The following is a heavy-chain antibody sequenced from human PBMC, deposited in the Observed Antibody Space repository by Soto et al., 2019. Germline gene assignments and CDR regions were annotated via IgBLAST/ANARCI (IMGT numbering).Heavy chain of an antibody. J-gene: IGHJ4*02. CDR3: ARQSYDSSDYFDY. CDR1: GGSISGSSYY. CDR2: IYYSGST. Sequence: SETLSLTCTVSGGSISGSSYYWGWIRQPPGKGLEWIGSIYYSGSTYYNPSLKSRVTISVDTSKNQFSLKLTSVTVADTAVYYCARQSYDSSDYFDYWGQGTVVTVSS. V-gene: IGHV4-39*01. D-gene: IGHD3-22*01.